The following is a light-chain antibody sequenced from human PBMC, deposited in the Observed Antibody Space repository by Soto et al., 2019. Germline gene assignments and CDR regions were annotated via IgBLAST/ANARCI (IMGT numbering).Light chain of an antibody. CDR3: QTWGTGNVV. V-gene: IGLV4-69*01. Sequence: QSVLTQSPSASASLGASVKLTCTLSSGHSSYAIAWHQQQPEKGPRYLMKLNSDGSHSKRDGIPDRFSGSSSGAERYLTISSLQSEDEADYYCQTWGTGNVVFVGGTKLT. J-gene: IGLJ2*01. CDR1: SGHSSYA. CDR2: LNSDGSH.